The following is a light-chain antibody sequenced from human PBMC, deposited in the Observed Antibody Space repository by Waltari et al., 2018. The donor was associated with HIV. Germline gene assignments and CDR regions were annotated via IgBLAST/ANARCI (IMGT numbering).Light chain of an antibody. V-gene: IGKV3-11*01. CDR3: QQRRAFPPT. CDR2: DTS. CDR1: EYIEKF. Sequence: EIVLTRSPASLSLSPGERATLSCRASEYIEKFLVWYQQKPGQAPRLVIYDTSKRASDIPTRFTGSGFGTDFTLTIDSVEAEDFALYFCQQRRAFPPTFGGGSKVE. J-gene: IGKJ4*01.